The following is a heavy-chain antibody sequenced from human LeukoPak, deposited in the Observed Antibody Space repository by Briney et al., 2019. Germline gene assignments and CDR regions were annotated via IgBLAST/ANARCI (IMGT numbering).Heavy chain of an antibody. D-gene: IGHD2-21*01. V-gene: IGHV3-53*01. Sequence: PGGSLRLSCAASGFTVSSNYMAWVRQAAGKGLEWVSLIYSGGLTFYADSVEGRFTISRDNSKNTLYLQMNSLRAEDTAVYYCARDRGLWFPGEGLDYWGQGSVATVSS. CDR1: GFTVSSNY. CDR3: ARDRGLWFPGEGLDY. J-gene: IGHJ4*02. CDR2: IYSGGLT.